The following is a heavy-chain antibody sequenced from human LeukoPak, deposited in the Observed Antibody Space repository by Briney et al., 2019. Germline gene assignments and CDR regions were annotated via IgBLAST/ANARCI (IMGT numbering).Heavy chain of an antibody. CDR2: ISYDGSNK. J-gene: IGHJ4*02. Sequence: PGRSLRLSCAASGFTFSSYAMHWVRQAPGKGLEWVAVISYDGSNKYYADSVKGRFTIYRDNSKNTLYLQMNSLRAEDTAVYYCARSLLFRVGELSTAIDYWGQGTLVTVSS. D-gene: IGHD3-10*01. CDR1: GFTFSSYA. CDR3: ARSLLFRVGELSTAIDY. V-gene: IGHV3-30*04.